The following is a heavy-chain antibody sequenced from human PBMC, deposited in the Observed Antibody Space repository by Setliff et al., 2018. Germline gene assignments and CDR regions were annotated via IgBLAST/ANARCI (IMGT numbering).Heavy chain of an antibody. Sequence: SETLSLTCIVSGGSISSATSYWNWIRQPAGKELEWIGRIYAIRSTNYNPSLKSRVTISIDTSKNQLSLKLNSVTAADTGVYYCTRRGSGSYYDGADFLSFDFWGQGAPVTVSS. CDR2: IYAIRST. CDR1: GGSISSATSY. J-gene: IGHJ4*02. V-gene: IGHV4-61*02. CDR3: TRRGSGSYYDGADFLSFDF. D-gene: IGHD3-22*01.